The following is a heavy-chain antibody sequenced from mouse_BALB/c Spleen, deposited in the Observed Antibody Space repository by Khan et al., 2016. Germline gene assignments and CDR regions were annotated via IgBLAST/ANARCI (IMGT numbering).Heavy chain of an antibody. Sequence: QVQLQQSGAELVSHGASVKLSCKTSGYTFSSYFIYWVKQRPGQGLEWIGEIKPSNGGTNFNENFKSKATLTVDKSSSTSYIQLTSLTSEDSAVYYCTRGLYYYGTSYGRYYAMDYWGQGTSVTVSS. CDR2: IKPSNGGT. CDR1: GYTFSSYF. CDR3: TRGLYYYGTSYGRYYAMDY. D-gene: IGHD1-1*01. V-gene: IGHV1S81*02. J-gene: IGHJ4*01.